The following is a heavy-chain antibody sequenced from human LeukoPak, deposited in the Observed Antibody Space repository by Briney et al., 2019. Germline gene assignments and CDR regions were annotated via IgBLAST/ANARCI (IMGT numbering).Heavy chain of an antibody. D-gene: IGHD2-15*01. J-gene: IGHJ4*02. V-gene: IGHV1-69*01. CDR2: IIPIFGTA. CDR1: GGTFSSYA. Sequence: SVKVSCKPSGGTFSSYAISWVRQAARQGLEWMGGIIPIFGTANYAQKFQGRVTITADESTSTAYMELSSLRSEDTAVYYCARGSPRYCSGGSCLDYFDYWGQGTLVTVSS. CDR3: ARGSPRYCSGGSCLDYFDY.